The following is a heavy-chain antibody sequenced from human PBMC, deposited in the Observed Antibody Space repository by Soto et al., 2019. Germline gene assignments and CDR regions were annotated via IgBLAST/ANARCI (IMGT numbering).Heavy chain of an antibody. J-gene: IGHJ5*01. CDR1: NVSISSSY. CDR3: ARDFAGRGPFDP. D-gene: IGHD1-26*01. V-gene: IGHV4-59*01. Sequence: ETLSLTCSVSNVSISSSYWNWLRQAPGKGLEWIGFVYYTGTIKYNPSLKSRVTISVDTSRNEFSLRLTSVTTADTAFYFCARDFAGRGPFDPWGPGTLVTVSS. CDR2: VYYTGTI.